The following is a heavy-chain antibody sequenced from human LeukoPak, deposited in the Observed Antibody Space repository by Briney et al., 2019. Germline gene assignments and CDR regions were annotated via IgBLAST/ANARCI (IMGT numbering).Heavy chain of an antibody. V-gene: IGHV3-74*01. D-gene: IGHD2-15*01. Sequence: GSLRLSCAASGFTFSSYWMHWVRQAPGKGLVWFSRIYSDGSATNYADSVKGRFTISRDNAKNTLYLQMNNLRVEDTAVYYCASEGWQVLDYWGQGTLVTVSS. CDR1: GFTFSSYW. CDR2: IYSDGSAT. CDR3: ASEGWQVLDY. J-gene: IGHJ4*02.